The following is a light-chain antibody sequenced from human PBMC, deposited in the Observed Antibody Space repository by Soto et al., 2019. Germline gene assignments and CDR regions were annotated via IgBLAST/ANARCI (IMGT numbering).Light chain of an antibody. J-gene: IGKJ1*01. V-gene: IGKV1-5*01. CDR1: QSISDW. CDR3: QQYNSYS. Sequence: IQMTQSPSTLSASVGDRVTITCRAIQSISDWLAWYQQKPGKAPKLLIYDISNLEIGVPSRFSGSGSGTEFTLTISGLQPDDFATYYCQQYNSYSFGQGTKVDIK. CDR2: DIS.